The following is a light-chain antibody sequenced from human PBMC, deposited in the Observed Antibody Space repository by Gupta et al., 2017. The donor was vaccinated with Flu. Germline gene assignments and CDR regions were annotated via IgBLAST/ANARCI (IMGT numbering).Light chain of an antibody. J-gene: IGLJ2*01. V-gene: IGLV2-8*01. CDR1: SSDVGGCNS. Sequence: QSALTKPPSASGSPGQSVTISCTGTSSDVGGCNSVSWYQQPPGKAPKLMISEVSKRPSGAPDRFSGSKSGNTASLTVSGRRAEDEADYYCSSDAGSNTVVFGGGTKLTVL. CDR3: SSDAGSNTVV. CDR2: EVS.